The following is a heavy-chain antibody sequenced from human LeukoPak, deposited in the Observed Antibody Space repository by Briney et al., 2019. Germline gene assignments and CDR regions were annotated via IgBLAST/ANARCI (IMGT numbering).Heavy chain of an antibody. CDR3: ARGVVPAATSGYFDY. J-gene: IGHJ4*02. Sequence: SVKVSCKASGGTFSSYAISWVRQAPGQGLEWMGGIIPIFGTANYAQKFQGRVTITTDESTSTAYVELSSLRSEDTAVYYCARGVVPAATSGYFDYWGQGTLVTVSS. D-gene: IGHD2-2*01. CDR2: IIPIFGTA. CDR1: GGTFSSYA. V-gene: IGHV1-69*05.